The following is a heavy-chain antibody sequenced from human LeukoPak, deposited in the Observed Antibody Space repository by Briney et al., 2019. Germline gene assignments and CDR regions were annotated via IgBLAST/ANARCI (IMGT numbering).Heavy chain of an antibody. CDR2: INPNSGGT. CDR3: ATSIGVADLFD. Sequence: GASVKVSCKASGYTFTGYYMHWVRQAPGQGLEWMGWINPNSGGTNYAQKFQGRVTMTRDTSISTAYMELSSLRSEDTAVYYCATSIGVADLFDWGQGTLVTVSS. CDR1: GYTFTGYY. J-gene: IGHJ4*02. V-gene: IGHV1-2*02. D-gene: IGHD3-16*01.